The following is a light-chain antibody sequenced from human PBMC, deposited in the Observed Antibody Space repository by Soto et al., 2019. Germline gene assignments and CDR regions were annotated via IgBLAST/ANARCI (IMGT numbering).Light chain of an antibody. CDR2: ATS. J-gene: IGKJ2*01. Sequence: EIVMTQSPATLSVSPGEGATLSCRASQSVNIKLVWYQQKPGQAPRLVIYATSTRATGFSARFSGSGSGTEFTLTISSLQSEDFAVYYCQQYNNWPYTFGQGTKLEIK. V-gene: IGKV3-15*01. CDR1: QSVNIK. CDR3: QQYNNWPYT.